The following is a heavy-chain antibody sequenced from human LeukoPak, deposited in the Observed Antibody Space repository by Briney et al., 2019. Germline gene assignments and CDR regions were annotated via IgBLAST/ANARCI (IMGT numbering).Heavy chain of an antibody. Sequence: GSLRLSCAASGFTFSNYAMNWVRQAPGKGLEWVSAISSSDPNTYYSDSVRGRFTISRDNSKNTLYLQMNSLRVEDTAVYYCAKRISASSGYDYWGQGTLVTVSS. V-gene: IGHV3-23*01. D-gene: IGHD6-19*01. CDR1: GFTFSNYA. J-gene: IGHJ4*02. CDR2: ISSSDPNT. CDR3: AKRISASSGYDY.